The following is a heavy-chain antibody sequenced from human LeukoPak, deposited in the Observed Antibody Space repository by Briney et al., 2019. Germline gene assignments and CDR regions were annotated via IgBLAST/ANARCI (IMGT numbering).Heavy chain of an antibody. V-gene: IGHV4-39*07. J-gene: IGHJ4*02. CDR3: ARKERVPYYFDY. CDR2: IYYSGST. D-gene: IGHD3-10*01. CDR1: GGSISSSSYY. Sequence: PSETLSLTCTVSGGSISSSSYYWGWIRQPPGKGLEWIGSIYYSGSTYYNPSLKSRVTISVDTSKNQFSLKLSSVTAADTAVYHCARKERVPYYFDYGGQGALVTVSS.